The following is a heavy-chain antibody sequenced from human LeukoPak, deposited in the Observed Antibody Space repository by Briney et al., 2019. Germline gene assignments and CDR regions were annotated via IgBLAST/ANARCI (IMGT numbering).Heavy chain of an antibody. V-gene: IGHV4-59*12. CDR1: GGSISSYY. D-gene: IGHD2-2*02. J-gene: IGHJ5*02. Sequence: SETLSLTCTVSGGSISSYYWSWIRQPPGKGLEWIGYIYDSGSTNYNPSLKSRVTISVDTSKNQFSLNLSSVTAADTAVYYCARGSGYCTRASCYKENAWFDPWGQGTLVTVSS. CDR2: IYDSGST. CDR3: ARGSGYCTRASCYKENAWFDP.